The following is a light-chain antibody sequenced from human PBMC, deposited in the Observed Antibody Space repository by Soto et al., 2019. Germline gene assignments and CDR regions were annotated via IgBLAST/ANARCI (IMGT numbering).Light chain of an antibody. Sequence: DIQMTQSPSTLSASVGDRVTITCRATQSISKWLAWYQQKPGKAPKLLIYEASSLDSGVQSRFSGSGSGTEFSLTISSLQPDDFATYYCQHQSYRLGQGTRLEIK. V-gene: IGKV1-5*03. CDR1: QSISKW. CDR3: QHQSYR. CDR2: EAS. J-gene: IGKJ2*03.